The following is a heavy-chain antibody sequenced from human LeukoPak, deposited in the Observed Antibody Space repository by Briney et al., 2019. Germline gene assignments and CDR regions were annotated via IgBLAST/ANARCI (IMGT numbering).Heavy chain of an antibody. CDR1: GFTFSSYW. J-gene: IGHJ6*02. CDR2: INSDGSST. D-gene: IGHD6-13*01. CDR3: ARERSIAAAGVLLGGGMDV. V-gene: IGHV3-74*01. Sequence: PGGSLRLPCAASGFTFSSYWMHWVRQAPGKGLVWVSRINSDGSSTSYADSVKGRFTISRDNAKNTLYLQMNSLRAEDTAVYYCARERSIAAAGVLLGGGMDVWGQGTTVTVSS.